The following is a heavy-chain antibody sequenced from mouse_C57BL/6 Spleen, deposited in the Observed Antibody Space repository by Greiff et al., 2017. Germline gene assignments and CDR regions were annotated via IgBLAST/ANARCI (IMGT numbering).Heavy chain of an antibody. CDR3: TRGYGNYDYFDY. CDR1: GFNIKDDY. V-gene: IGHV14-4*01. J-gene: IGHJ2*01. CDR2: IDPENGDT. D-gene: IGHD2-1*01. Sequence: VQLKESGAELVRPGASVKLSCTASGFNIKDDYMHWVKQRPEQGLEWIGWIDPENGDTEYASKFQGKATITADTSSNTAYLQLSSLTSEDTAVYYCTRGYGNYDYFDYWGQGTTLTVSS.